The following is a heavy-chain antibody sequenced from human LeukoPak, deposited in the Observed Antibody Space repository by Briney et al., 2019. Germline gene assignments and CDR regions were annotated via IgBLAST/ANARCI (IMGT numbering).Heavy chain of an antibody. CDR3: AIDSLAWFGESLCPFDY. J-gene: IGHJ4*02. CDR2: ISSSSSYI. CDR1: GFTFSSYS. D-gene: IGHD3-10*01. Sequence: GGSLRLSCAASGFTFSSYSMNWVRQAPGKGLDGVSSISSSSSYIYYADSVKGRFTISRDNAKNSLYLQLNSLRAEDTAVYYCAIDSLAWFGESLCPFDYWGQGTLVTVSS. V-gene: IGHV3-21*01.